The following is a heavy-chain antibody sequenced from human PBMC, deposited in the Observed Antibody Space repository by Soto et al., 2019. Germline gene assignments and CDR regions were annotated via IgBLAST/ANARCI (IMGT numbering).Heavy chain of an antibody. CDR3: AAGEYHDTSGYSSDY. J-gene: IGHJ4*02. D-gene: IGHD3-3*01. CDR2: IVVGSGNT. V-gene: IGHV1-58*01. Sequence: QMQLVQSGPEVKKPGTSVKVSCKVSGFTFITSTVQWVRQARGQPLEWRGWIVVGSGNTIYAQKFQERVTFTRDESTITAYMELSSLRSEDTGVYYCAAGEYHDTSGYSSDYWGQGTLVTVSS. CDR1: GFTFITST.